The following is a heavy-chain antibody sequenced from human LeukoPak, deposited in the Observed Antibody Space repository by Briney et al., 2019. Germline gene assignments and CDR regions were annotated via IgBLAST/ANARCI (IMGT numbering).Heavy chain of an antibody. Sequence: PGGSLRLSCAASGFTFSNAWMSWVRQAPGKGLEWVGRIKSKTDGGATDYAAPVKGRFTISRDDSKNTLYLQMNSLKTEDTAVYYCTTDLSHVVVVAASFDYWGQGTLVTVSS. D-gene: IGHD2-15*01. V-gene: IGHV3-15*01. CDR3: TTDLSHVVVVAASFDY. J-gene: IGHJ4*02. CDR1: GFTFSNAW. CDR2: IKSKTDGGAT.